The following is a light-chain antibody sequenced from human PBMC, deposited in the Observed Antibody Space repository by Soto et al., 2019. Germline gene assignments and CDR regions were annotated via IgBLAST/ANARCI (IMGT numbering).Light chain of an antibody. CDR2: GAS. Sequence: EIVLTQSPGTLSLSPRERATLSCRASQSVSSNYLGWYQQKPGQAPRLLIYGASSRATGIPDRFSGSGSGTDFTLTISRLEPEDFAVYYCQQYGTSVWTFGQGTKVDI. J-gene: IGKJ1*01. CDR1: QSVSSNY. V-gene: IGKV3-20*01. CDR3: QQYGTSVWT.